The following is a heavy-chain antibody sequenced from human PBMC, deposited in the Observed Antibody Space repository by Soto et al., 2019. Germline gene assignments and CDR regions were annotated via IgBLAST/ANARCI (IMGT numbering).Heavy chain of an antibody. CDR3: ARHDYADRTFDL. V-gene: IGHV4-34*01. CDR2: INHSGST. CDR1: GGSFSGYY. Sequence: PSETLSLTCAVYGGSFSGYYWSCIRQPPGRGLEWIGEINHSGSTNYNPSLTSRVTISVDRSRNRFSLKLTSVTTADTAVYYCARHDYADRTFDLWGQGTKVTVSS. D-gene: IGHD5-12*01. J-gene: IGHJ3*01.